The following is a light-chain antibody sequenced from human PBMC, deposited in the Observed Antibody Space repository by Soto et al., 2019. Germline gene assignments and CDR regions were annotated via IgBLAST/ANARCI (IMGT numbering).Light chain of an antibody. V-gene: IGLV2-14*01. CDR3: SSYTGGSTVV. CDR1: SSDIGDYNY. J-gene: IGLJ2*01. Sequence: QSALTQPASVSGSPGQSIAISCTGSSSDIGDYNYVSWYQQHPGKAPKLMIFDVNNRPSGVSNRFSGSMSGNTASLTISGLQPEDEADYYCSSYTGGSTVVFGGGTKVTVL. CDR2: DVN.